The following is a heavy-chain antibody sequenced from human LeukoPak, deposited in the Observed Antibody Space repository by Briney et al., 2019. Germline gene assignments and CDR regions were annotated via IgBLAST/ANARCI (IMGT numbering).Heavy chain of an antibody. D-gene: IGHD1-26*01. CDR2: ISYDGSNK. CDR3: ARELYSGSYFRIVRYFDY. Sequence: PGRSLRLSCAASGFTFSSHAMHWVRQAPGKGLEWVAVISYDGSNKYYADSVKGRFTISRDNSKNTLYLQMNSLRAEDTAVYYCARELYSGSYFRIVRYFDYWGQGTLVTVSS. V-gene: IGHV3-30*04. CDR1: GFTFSSHA. J-gene: IGHJ4*02.